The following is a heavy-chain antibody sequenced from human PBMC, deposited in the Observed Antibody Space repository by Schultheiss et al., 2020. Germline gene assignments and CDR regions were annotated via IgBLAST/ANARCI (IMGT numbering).Heavy chain of an antibody. V-gene: IGHV3-30*18. Sequence: GGSLRLSCAASGFTFSSYGMHWVRQAPGKGLEWVAVISYDGSNKYYADSVKGRFTISRDNSKNTLYLQMNSLRAEDTAVYYCAKPIAARPTPFDYWGQGTLVTVSS. J-gene: IGHJ4*02. D-gene: IGHD6-6*01. CDR1: GFTFSSYG. CDR3: AKPIAARPTPFDY. CDR2: ISYDGSNK.